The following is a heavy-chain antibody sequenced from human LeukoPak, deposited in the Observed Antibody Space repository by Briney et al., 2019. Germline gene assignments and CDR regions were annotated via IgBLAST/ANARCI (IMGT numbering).Heavy chain of an antibody. D-gene: IGHD5-12*01. CDR1: GFTFDDYA. CDR3: AKGKSDSGYGGAFGE. V-gene: IGHV3-9*01. CDR2: ISWNSGSI. Sequence: PGGSLRLSCAASGFTFDDYAMHWVRQAPGKGLEWVSGISWNSGSIGYADSVKGRFTISRDNAKNSLYLQMNSLRAEDTALYYCAKGKSDSGYGGAFGEWGQGTLVTVSS. J-gene: IGHJ4*02.